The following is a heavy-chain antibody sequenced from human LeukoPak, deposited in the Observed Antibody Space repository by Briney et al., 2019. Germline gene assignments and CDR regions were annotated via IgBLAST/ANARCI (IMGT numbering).Heavy chain of an antibody. D-gene: IGHD6-13*01. CDR2: IYYSGST. V-gene: IGHV4-59*01. CDR1: GGSISGYY. Sequence: ETSETLSLTCIVSGGSISGYYWGWLRQPPGRGLEWIGYIYYSGSTNYNPSLKSRVTISVDTSKNQFSLKLSSVTAADTAVYYCARGGRSSSWYKGYYFDYWGQGTLVTVSS. J-gene: IGHJ4*02. CDR3: ARGGRSSSWYKGYYFDY.